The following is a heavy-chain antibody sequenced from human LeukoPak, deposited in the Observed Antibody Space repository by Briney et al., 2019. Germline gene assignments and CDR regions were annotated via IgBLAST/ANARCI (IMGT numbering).Heavy chain of an antibody. CDR2: IKGDESAR. CDR3: ARHVVGSLDY. CDR1: GFTFSTYW. D-gene: IGHD1-26*01. Sequence: GGSLRLSCAASGFTFSTYWMAWVRQAPGKGLEWVANIKGDESARHQADSVKGRFTISRDNTQNSVYLQMNNQRGDDTAVYYCARHVVGSLDYWGQGTLVTVSS. J-gene: IGHJ4*02. V-gene: IGHV3-7*01.